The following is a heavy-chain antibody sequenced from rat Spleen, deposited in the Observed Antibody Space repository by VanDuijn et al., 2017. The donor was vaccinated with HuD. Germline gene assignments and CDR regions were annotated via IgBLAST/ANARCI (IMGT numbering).Heavy chain of an antibody. J-gene: IGHJ2*01. CDR3: ARWSFDD. D-gene: IGHD1-1*01. CDR2: ISTGGGNT. V-gene: IGHV5S13*01. Sequence: EVQLVESGGGLVQPGRSLKLSCAASGFTFSGYAMAWVRQAPKKGLEWVASISTGGGNTYYRDSVKGRFTISRDNAKNTQYLQMYSMRSEYTATYDCARWSFDDWGQGVMVTVSS. CDR1: GFTFSGYA.